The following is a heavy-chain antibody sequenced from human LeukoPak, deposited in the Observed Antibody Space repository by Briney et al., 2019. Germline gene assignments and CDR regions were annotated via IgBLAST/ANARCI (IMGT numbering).Heavy chain of an antibody. CDR3: ARDGDLSWNDVDY. CDR1: GFTFSSYA. Sequence: GGSLRLSCTASGFTFSSYAMNWVRQAPGKGLEWVSGIGAGGTFTYYADSVKGRFTIFRDNSRNTLYLQMNSLRAEDTAVYYCARDGDLSWNDVDYWGQGTLVTVSS. D-gene: IGHD1-1*01. J-gene: IGHJ4*02. V-gene: IGHV3-23*01. CDR2: IGAGGTFT.